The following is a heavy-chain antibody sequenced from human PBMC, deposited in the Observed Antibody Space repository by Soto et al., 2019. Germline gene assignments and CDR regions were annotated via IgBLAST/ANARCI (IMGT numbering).Heavy chain of an antibody. V-gene: IGHV3-23*01. D-gene: IGHD2-2*01. CDR1: GFTFSSYA. CDR3: AKDPGYQLLSLGDAFDI. J-gene: IGHJ3*02. Sequence: GGSLRLSCAASGFTFSSYAMSWVRQAPGKGLEWVSAISGSGGSTYYADSVKGRFTISRDNSKNTLYLRMNSLRAEDTAVYYCAKDPGYQLLSLGDAFDIWGQGTMVTVSS. CDR2: ISGSGGST.